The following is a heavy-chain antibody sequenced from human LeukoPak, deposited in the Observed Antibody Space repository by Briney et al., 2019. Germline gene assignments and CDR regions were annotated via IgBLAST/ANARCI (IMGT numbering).Heavy chain of an antibody. CDR2: ISSSSSI. CDR3: ARDEDAF. CDR1: GFTVSSNC. J-gene: IGHJ4*02. Sequence: PGGSLRLSCAASGFTVSSNCMNWVRQAPGKGLEWVSYISSSSSIYYADSVKDRFTISRDNAKNSLYLQMNSLRDEDTAVYYCARDEDAFGGQGTLVTVSS. V-gene: IGHV3-48*02.